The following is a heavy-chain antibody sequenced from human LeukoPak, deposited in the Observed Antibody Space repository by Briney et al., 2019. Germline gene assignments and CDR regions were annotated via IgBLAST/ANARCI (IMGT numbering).Heavy chain of an antibody. V-gene: IGHV4-30-4*01. CDR3: ARDGVGGLYYFDY. Sequence: PSETLSLTCTVSGGSISSGDYYWSWIRQPPGKGLEWIGYIYYSGSTYYNPSLKSRVTISVDTSKSQFSLKLSSVTAADTAVYYCARDGVGGLYYFDYWGQGTLVTVSS. J-gene: IGHJ4*02. CDR1: GGSISSGDYY. CDR2: IYYSGST. D-gene: IGHD4-23*01.